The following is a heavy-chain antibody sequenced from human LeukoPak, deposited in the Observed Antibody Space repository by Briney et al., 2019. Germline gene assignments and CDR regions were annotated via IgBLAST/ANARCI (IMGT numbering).Heavy chain of an antibody. J-gene: IGHJ5*02. D-gene: IGHD3-3*02. Sequence: SETLSLTRSVSVDSIAAPSYYWAWIRHPPGKGLEWIACIYYSGNTNYDPSLQSRVTLSVDTSKNEFSLSLSSVTAADTAVYYCARHIRYTYDPSWYHPGGQGIVVTVTA. CDR1: VDSIAAPSYY. V-gene: IGHV4-39*01. CDR3: ARHIRYTYDPSWYHP. CDR2: IYYSGNT.